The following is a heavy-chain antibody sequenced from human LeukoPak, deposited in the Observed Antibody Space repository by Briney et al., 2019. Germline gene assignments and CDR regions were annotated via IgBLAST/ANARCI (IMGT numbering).Heavy chain of an antibody. Sequence: PGGSLRLSCAASGFTFSSYAMSWVRQAPGKGLEWVSYISSSGSTIYYADSVKGRFTISRDNAKNSLYLQMNSLRAEDTAVYYCARDIGYYDSSGYTPYGAFDIWGQGTMVTVSS. CDR3: ARDIGYYDSSGYTPYGAFDI. CDR2: ISSSGSTI. J-gene: IGHJ3*02. V-gene: IGHV3-48*03. D-gene: IGHD3-22*01. CDR1: GFTFSSYA.